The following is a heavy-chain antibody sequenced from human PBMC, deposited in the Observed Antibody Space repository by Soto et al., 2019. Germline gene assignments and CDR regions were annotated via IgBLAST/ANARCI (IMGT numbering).Heavy chain of an antibody. D-gene: IGHD2-15*01. CDR1: GFTFSRSW. J-gene: IGHJ4*02. V-gene: IGHV3-74*01. CDR2: INSDGSST. CDR3: ASVAYCGSLYVDD. Sequence: EVQLVESGGGLVQPGGSLRLSCAASGFTFSRSWMHWVRQAPGKGLVWVSRINSDGSSTNYADSVKGRFNIYRDNAKNTLFLQMNSLRVEDTAVYYCASVAYCGSLYVDDWGQGTLVTVSS.